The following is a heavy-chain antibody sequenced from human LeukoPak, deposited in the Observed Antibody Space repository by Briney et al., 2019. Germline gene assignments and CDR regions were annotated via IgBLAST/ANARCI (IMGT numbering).Heavy chain of an antibody. CDR1: GFTFRSYG. CDR3: SRGPSRYYNP. J-gene: IGHJ4*02. CDR2: IRYDGSNK. Sequence: GGSLRLSCAASGFTFRSYGMHWVRQAPGKGLEWVAFIRYDGSNKYYADSVKGRFTISRDNSKNTLYLQMNSMRAEDTAWYYCSRGPSRYYNPGGQGTLVPVSS. V-gene: IGHV3-30*02. D-gene: IGHD5-12*01.